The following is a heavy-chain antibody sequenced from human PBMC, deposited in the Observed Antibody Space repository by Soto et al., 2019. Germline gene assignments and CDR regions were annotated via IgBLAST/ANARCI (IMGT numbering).Heavy chain of an antibody. V-gene: IGHV3-9*01. CDR1: GFTFDNYG. CDR2: ISWNGGNM. Sequence: EVQLVESGGGLVQPGRSLRLSCAASGFTFDNYGMHWVRQAPGKGLEWVAGISWNGGNMGYADSVKGRFTISRDIAKNSLYLQMNSLRPEDTGLYYCATDKLSSNYEHCFDFWGHGTLVTVSS. D-gene: IGHD4-4*01. J-gene: IGHJ4*01. CDR3: ATDKLSSNYEHCFDF.